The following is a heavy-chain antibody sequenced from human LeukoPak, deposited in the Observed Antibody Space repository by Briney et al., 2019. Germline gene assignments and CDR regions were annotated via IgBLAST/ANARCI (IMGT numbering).Heavy chain of an antibody. J-gene: IGHJ4*02. CDR3: AKARGRGDYYDNPIDY. CDR2: ISTSSTYT. CDR1: GFTFSDYY. V-gene: IGHV3-11*05. D-gene: IGHD3-22*01. Sequence: KSGGSLRLSCAASGFTFSDYYMSWIRHAPGKGLEWVSYISTSSTYTNYADSVKGRFTISRDNAKNSLYLQMNSLRAEDTAVYYCAKARGRGDYYDNPIDYWGQGTLVTVSS.